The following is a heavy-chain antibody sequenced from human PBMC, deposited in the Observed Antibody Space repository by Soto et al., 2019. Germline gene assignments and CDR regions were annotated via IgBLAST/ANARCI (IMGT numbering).Heavy chain of an antibody. Sequence: GGSLRLSCAASGFNFNNAYMNWVRQAPGKGLEWVGRIKSKTDGGTIDYNAPVKDRFTISRDDSKNTLYLQMSSLEIEDTAVYYCTTDRYWGQGTLVTVS. J-gene: IGHJ4*02. CDR2: IKSKTDGGTI. CDR1: GFNFNNAY. CDR3: TTDRY. V-gene: IGHV3-15*07.